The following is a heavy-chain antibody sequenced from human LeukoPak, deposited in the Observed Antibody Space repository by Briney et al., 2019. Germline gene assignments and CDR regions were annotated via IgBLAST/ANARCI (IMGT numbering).Heavy chain of an antibody. D-gene: IGHD6-13*01. CDR2: ISGSGGST. CDR1: GFTFSSYA. J-gene: IGHJ4*02. Sequence: GGSLRLFCAASGFTFSSYAMSWVRQAPGKGLEWVSAISGSGGSTYYADSVKGRFTISRDNSKNTLYLQMNSLRAEDTAVYYCAKGSSSWYRGIDYFDYWGQGTLVTVSS. V-gene: IGHV3-23*01. CDR3: AKGSSSWYRGIDYFDY.